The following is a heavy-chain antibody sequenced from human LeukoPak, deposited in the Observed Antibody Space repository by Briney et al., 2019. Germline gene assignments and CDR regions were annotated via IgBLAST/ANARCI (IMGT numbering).Heavy chain of an antibody. J-gene: IGHJ4*02. CDR1: GFTFSSYE. V-gene: IGHV3-21*01. CDR2: ISSSSSYI. Sequence: GGSLRLSCAASGFTFSSYEMNWVRQAPGKGLEWVSSISSSSSYIYYADSVKGRFTISRDNAKNSLYLQMNSLRVEDTAVYYCARAPTFSGWFDYWGQGTLVTVSS. CDR3: ARAPTFSGWFDY. D-gene: IGHD6-19*01.